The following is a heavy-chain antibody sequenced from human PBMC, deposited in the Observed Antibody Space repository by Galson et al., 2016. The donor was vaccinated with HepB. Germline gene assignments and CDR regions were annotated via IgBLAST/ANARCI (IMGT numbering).Heavy chain of an antibody. J-gene: IGHJ6*02. Sequence: SVKVSCKGSGYSFTNYQINWVRQATGQGPEWLGWMNPNSGNTLYAQKFWGRVTMTSDTSISTAYMELSSLTSEDTAIYYCARGVVCDGDRCTYTGMDVWGQGTTVTVSS. D-gene: IGHD2-21*02. V-gene: IGHV1-8*02. CDR1: GYSFTNYQ. CDR2: MNPNSGNT. CDR3: ARGVVCDGDRCTYTGMDV.